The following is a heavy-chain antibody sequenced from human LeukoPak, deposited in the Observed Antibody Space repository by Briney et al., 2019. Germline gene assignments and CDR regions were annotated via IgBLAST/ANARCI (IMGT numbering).Heavy chain of an antibody. Sequence: PSQTLSLTCTVPGGSISSGSYYWSWIRQPAGKGLEWIVRIYTSGSTNYNPSLTSRVTIAVDTSKIQFSLKLSSVTAADTAVYYCAGGSYPDWFDPWGQGTLVTVSS. V-gene: IGHV4-61*02. J-gene: IGHJ5*02. CDR1: GGSISSGSYY. CDR2: IYTSGST. D-gene: IGHD1-26*01. CDR3: AGGSYPDWFDP.